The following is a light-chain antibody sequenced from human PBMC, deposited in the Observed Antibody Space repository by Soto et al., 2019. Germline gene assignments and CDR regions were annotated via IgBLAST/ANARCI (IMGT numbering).Light chain of an antibody. Sequence: DIVMTQSPDSLPVSLGERATINCKSSQSVLYSSNKKKYLAWYQQKPGQPPKLLIYWASTRESGVPDRFSGSGSETDFTLTISSLQAEDVAVYYCQQYHSSPWTFGQGTKVEIK. CDR3: QQYHSSPWT. CDR1: QSVLYSSNKKKY. CDR2: WAS. J-gene: IGKJ1*01. V-gene: IGKV4-1*01.